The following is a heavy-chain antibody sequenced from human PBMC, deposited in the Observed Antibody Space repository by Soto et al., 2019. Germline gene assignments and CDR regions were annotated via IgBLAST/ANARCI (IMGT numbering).Heavy chain of an antibody. J-gene: IGHJ4*02. Sequence: SETLSLTCTVSGGSISSYYWSWIRQPPGKGLEWIGYIYYSGSTNYNPSLKSRVTISVDTSKNQFSLKLSSVTAADTAVYYCARESFYDSTNYGYFDFWGLGTLVTVSS. CDR1: GGSISSYY. V-gene: IGHV4-59*01. CDR3: ARESFYDSTNYGYFDF. CDR2: IYYSGST. D-gene: IGHD3-22*01.